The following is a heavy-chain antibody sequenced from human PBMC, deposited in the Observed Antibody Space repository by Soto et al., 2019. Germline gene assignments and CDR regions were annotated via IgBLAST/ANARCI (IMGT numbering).Heavy chain of an antibody. CDR3: EKVVVVAMIYYSYYGMDV. CDR2: ISYDGSNK. D-gene: IGHD3-22*01. J-gene: IGHJ6*02. Sequence: GSLIRSCAASGFTFSSYGMHWVRQAPGKGLEWVAVISYDGSNKYYADSVKGRFTISRDNSKNTLYLQMNSLRDEDTAVYYCEKVVVVAMIYYSYYGMDVWGQATTFNVSS. CDR1: GFTFSSYG. V-gene: IGHV3-30*18.